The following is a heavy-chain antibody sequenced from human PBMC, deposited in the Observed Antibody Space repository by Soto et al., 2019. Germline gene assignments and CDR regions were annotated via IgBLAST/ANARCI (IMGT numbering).Heavy chain of an antibody. Sequence: PWGSLRLSCAASGFTFSTYAMTLFRQAPWKWLEWVSAISGSGGSTYYADSVKGRFTISRDNSKNTLYLQMNSLRAEDTAVYYCAKDREYYYDSSGYYYDPYFDYWGQGTLVTVSS. CDR2: ISGSGGST. CDR3: AKDREYYYDSSGYYYDPYFDY. D-gene: IGHD3-22*01. J-gene: IGHJ4*02. V-gene: IGHV3-23*01. CDR1: GFTFSTYA.